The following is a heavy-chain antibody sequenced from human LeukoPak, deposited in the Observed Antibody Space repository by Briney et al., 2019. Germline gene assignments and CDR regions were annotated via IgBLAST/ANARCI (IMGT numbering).Heavy chain of an antibody. Sequence: GGSLRLSCVVSGFTFSTYAMSWVRQAPGKGLEWVSAISGSGDITYYADSVKGRFTISRDNSKNTLCLQMNSLRAEDTAVYYCAKGSGAVALIDYWGQGTLVTVSS. J-gene: IGHJ4*02. CDR1: GFTFSTYA. V-gene: IGHV3-23*01. D-gene: IGHD6-19*01. CDR2: ISGSGDIT. CDR3: AKGSGAVALIDY.